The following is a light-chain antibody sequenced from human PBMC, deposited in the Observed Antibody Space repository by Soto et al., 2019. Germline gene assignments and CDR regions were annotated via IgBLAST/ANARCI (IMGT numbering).Light chain of an antibody. V-gene: IGKV1-33*01. CDR2: DAS. Sequence: DIQMTQSPSSLSASVGDRVTLTCQASQDISNYLNWYQQKPGKAPKLLIYDASKLETGVPSRFSGSGSGTDFTFTISSLQPEDIATYYCQQYDNPITFGQGTRLEIK. CDR1: QDISNY. J-gene: IGKJ5*01. CDR3: QQYDNPIT.